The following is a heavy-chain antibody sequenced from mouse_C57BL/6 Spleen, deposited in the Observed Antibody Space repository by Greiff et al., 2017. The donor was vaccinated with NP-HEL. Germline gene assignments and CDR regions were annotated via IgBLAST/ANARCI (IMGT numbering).Heavy chain of an antibody. D-gene: IGHD3-2*02. CDR1: GFSLTSYG. V-gene: IGHV2-5*01. CDR3: AKKAAQGYAMDY. Sequence: VQVVESGPGLVQPSQSLSITCTVSGFSLTSYGVHWVRQSPGKGLEWLGVIWRGGSTDYNAAFMSRLSITKDNSKSQVFFKMNSLQADDTAIYYCAKKAAQGYAMDYWGQGTSVTVSS. CDR2: IWRGGST. J-gene: IGHJ4*01.